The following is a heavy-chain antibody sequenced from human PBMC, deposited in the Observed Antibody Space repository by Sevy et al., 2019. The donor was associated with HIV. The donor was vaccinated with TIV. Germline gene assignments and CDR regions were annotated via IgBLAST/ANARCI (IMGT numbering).Heavy chain of an antibody. Sequence: ASVKVSCKASGGTCSSSAISWVRQAPGQGLEWMGGIFPIFATANYAQKFQGRLTITADESTCTAYMELNSLRSDDTAVYYCTSGLAVSVDYWGQGTLVTVSS. CDR3: TSGLAVSVDY. J-gene: IGHJ4*02. V-gene: IGHV1-69*13. CDR1: GGTCSSSA. CDR2: IFPIFATA. D-gene: IGHD6-19*01.